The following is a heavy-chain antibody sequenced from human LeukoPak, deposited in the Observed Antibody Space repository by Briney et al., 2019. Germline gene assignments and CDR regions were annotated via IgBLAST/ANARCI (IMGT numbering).Heavy chain of an antibody. CDR3: ARANLDHGAFYFDY. J-gene: IGHJ4*02. CDR1: GYTFTGYC. CDR2: INPNSGGT. V-gene: IGHV1-2*06. D-gene: IGHD4-17*01. Sequence: ASVKVSCKASGYTFTGYCMHWVRQAPGQGLEWMGRINPNSGGTNYAQKFQGRVTMTRDTSISTAYMELSRLRSDDTAVYYCARANLDHGAFYFDYWGQGTLVTVSS.